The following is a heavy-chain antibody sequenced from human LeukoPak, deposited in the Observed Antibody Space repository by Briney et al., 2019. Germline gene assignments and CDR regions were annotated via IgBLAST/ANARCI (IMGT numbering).Heavy chain of an antibody. CDR2: IYSGGST. V-gene: IGHV3-66*01. D-gene: IGHD5-24*01. CDR1: GLTVSSNY. Sequence: GGSLRLSCAASGLTVSSNYMSWVRQAPGQGLQWVSVIYSGGSTYYADSVKGRFTISRDNSKNTLYLQLNSLRAEDTAVYYCAKVEMATIYFDYWGQGTLVTVSS. J-gene: IGHJ4*02. CDR3: AKVEMATIYFDY.